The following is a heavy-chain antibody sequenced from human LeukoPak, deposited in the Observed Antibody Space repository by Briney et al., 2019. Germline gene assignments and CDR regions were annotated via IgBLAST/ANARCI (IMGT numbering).Heavy chain of an antibody. CDR3: ASVVVVTAISFDY. J-gene: IGHJ4*02. D-gene: IGHD2-21*02. CDR1: GFTFNNYW. Sequence: GGSLRLSCAASGFTFNNYWMHWVRLVPGKGLVWVSRINTDGSSRHYADSVKGRFTISRDNSKNTLYLQMNSLRAEDTAVYYCASVVVVTAISFDYWGQGTLVTVSS. V-gene: IGHV3-74*01. CDR2: INTDGSSR.